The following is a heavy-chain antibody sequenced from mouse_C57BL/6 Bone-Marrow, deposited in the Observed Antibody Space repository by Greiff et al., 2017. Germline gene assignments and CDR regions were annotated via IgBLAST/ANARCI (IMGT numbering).Heavy chain of an antibody. J-gene: IGHJ1*03. CDR3: ARKRGVVATHWYFDV. V-gene: IGHV2-9-1*01. CDR2: IWTGGGT. Sequence: VKVVESGPGLVAPSQSLPITCTVSGFSLTSYAISWVRQPPGKGLEWLGVIWTGGGTNYNSALKSRLSISKDNSKSQVFLKMNSLQTDDTARYYCARKRGVVATHWYFDVWGTGTTVTVSS. D-gene: IGHD1-1*01. CDR1: GFSLTSYA.